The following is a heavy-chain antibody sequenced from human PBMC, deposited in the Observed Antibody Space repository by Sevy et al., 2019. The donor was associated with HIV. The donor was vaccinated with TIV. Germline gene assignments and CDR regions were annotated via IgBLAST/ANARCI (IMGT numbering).Heavy chain of an antibody. Sequence: GGSLRLSCAASAFTFDVYGMTWVRQPPGTGLEWVSYILAGGEVERYAESVKGRFTISRDNSKNILYLQMNSLRAEDTAVYVCESVGSGGGDNRHLDSWGQGTLVTVSS. V-gene: IGHV3-23*01. CDR2: ILAGGEVE. J-gene: IGHJ4*02. D-gene: IGHD2-21*02. CDR1: AFTFDVYG. CDR3: ESVGSGGGDNRHLDS.